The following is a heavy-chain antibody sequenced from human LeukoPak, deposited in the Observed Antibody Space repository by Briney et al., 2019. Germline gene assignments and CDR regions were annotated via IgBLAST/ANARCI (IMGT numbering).Heavy chain of an antibody. CDR3: ARDSDYDFWSGRFDY. CDR1: GFTFSNDW. Sequence: GGSLRLSCGASGFTFSNDWMSWVRQAPGKGLEWVANIKQDGSEKYYVDSVKGRFTISRDNAKNSLYLQMNSLRAEDTAVYYCARDSDYDFWSGRFDYWGQGTLVTVSS. CDR2: IKQDGSEK. D-gene: IGHD3-3*01. V-gene: IGHV3-7*01. J-gene: IGHJ4*02.